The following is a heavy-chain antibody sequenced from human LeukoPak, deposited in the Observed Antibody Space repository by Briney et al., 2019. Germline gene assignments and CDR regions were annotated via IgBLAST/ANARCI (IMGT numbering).Heavy chain of an antibody. CDR3: VRDYLFAFDI. J-gene: IGHJ3*02. Sequence: GGSLRLSCAASGFTFSSHTMNWVRQAPGKGLEWLSFITLSGTTYYADSVKGRFTISRDNARNSLYLQMNSLRADDTALYYCVRDYLFAFDIWGQGTMVTVSS. D-gene: IGHD2/OR15-2a*01. CDR2: ITLSGTT. V-gene: IGHV3-48*01. CDR1: GFTFSSHT.